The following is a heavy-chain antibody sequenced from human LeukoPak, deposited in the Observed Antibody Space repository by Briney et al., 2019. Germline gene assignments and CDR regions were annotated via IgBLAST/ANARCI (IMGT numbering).Heavy chain of an antibody. V-gene: IGHV4-34*01. CDR1: GGSFSGYY. J-gene: IGHJ4*02. CDR2: IYYSGST. Sequence: SSETLSLTCALYGGSFSGYYWSWIRQPPGKGLEWIGSIYYSGSTYYNPSLKSRVTISVDTSKNQFSLKLSSVTAADTAVYYCARTLVFSGGARGYSGYCDYWGQGTLVTVSS. D-gene: IGHD5-12*01. CDR3: ARTLVFSGGARGYSGYCDY.